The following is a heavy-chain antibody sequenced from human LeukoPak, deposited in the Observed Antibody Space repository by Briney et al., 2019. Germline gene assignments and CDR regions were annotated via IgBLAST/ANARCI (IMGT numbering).Heavy chain of an antibody. Sequence: SETLSLTCTVSGGSISSSSYSWGWIRQPPGKGLEWIGSIHYTGSTSYNPSLKSRVTISVDTSKNQFSLKLSSVTAADTAVYYCARARYCSSTSCYIHYYYYYMDVWGKGTTVTISS. CDR1: GGSISSSSYS. D-gene: IGHD2-2*02. CDR3: ARARYCSSTSCYIHYYYYYMDV. J-gene: IGHJ6*03. CDR2: IHYTGST. V-gene: IGHV4-39*07.